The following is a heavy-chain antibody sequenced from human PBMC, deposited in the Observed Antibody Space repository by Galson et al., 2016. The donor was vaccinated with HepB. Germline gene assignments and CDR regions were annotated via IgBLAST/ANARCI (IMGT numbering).Heavy chain of an antibody. D-gene: IGHD6-19*01. CDR2: ISSDGSDK. CDR1: GFSFRNYA. Sequence: SLRLSCAASGFSFRNYAMPWVRQAPGKGLEWVSVISSDGSDKYYADSVKGRFTISRDNSKNTLDLHMNSLRGEDTAVYFCARGPGKYNRGREHYYGMDVWGPGTTVTVSS. CDR3: ARGPGKYNRGREHYYGMDV. J-gene: IGHJ6*02. V-gene: IGHV3-30*04.